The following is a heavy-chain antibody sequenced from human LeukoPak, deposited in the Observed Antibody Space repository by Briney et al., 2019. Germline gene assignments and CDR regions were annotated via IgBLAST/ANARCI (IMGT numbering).Heavy chain of an antibody. V-gene: IGHV3-48*02. CDR1: GFTFSSYS. Sequence: GGSLRLSCAASGFTFSSYSMNWVRQAPGKGLEWVSYISSSSSTIYYADSVKGRFTISRDNAKNSLYLQMNSLRDEDTAVYYCAREEDIVVVPAATSFDYWGQGTLVTVSS. CDR3: AREEDIVVVPAATSFDY. CDR2: ISSSSSTI. D-gene: IGHD2-2*01. J-gene: IGHJ4*02.